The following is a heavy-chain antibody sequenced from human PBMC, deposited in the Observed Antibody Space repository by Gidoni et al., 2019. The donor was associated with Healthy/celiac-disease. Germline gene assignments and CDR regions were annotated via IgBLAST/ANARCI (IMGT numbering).Heavy chain of an antibody. CDR3: TRLRESGSDY. CDR1: GFTFSGAA. V-gene: IGHV3-73*02. J-gene: IGHJ4*02. CDR2: IRSKANSYAT. D-gene: IGHD6-25*01. Sequence: EVQLVESGGGLVQPGGSLKLSCAASGFTFSGAAMHWVRQASGKGLGWVGRIRSKANSYATAYAASVKGRFTISRDDSKNTAYLQMNSLKTEDTAVYYCTRLRESGSDYWGQGTLVTVSS.